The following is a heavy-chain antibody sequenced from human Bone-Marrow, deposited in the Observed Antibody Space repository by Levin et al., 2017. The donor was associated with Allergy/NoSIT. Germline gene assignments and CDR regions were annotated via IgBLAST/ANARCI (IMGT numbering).Heavy chain of an antibody. J-gene: IGHJ4*02. D-gene: IGHD3-3*01. Sequence: SETLSLTCTVSGGSISSSSYYWGWIRQPPGKGLEWIGSIYYSGSTYYNPSLKSRVTISVDTSKNQFSLKLSSVTAADTAVYYCARDGHDFWSGYILFDYWGQGTLVTVSS. CDR1: GGSISSSSYY. V-gene: IGHV4-39*07. CDR3: ARDGHDFWSGYILFDY. CDR2: IYYSGST.